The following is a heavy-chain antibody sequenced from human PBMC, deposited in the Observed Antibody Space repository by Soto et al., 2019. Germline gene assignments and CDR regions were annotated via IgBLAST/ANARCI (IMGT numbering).Heavy chain of an antibody. V-gene: IGHV1-18*01. J-gene: IGHJ4*02. Sequence: GASVKVSCKASGYTFTSYGIIWVRQAPGQGLEWMGWISAYNGNTNYNPSLKSRVTMSVDTSKNQISLKLSSVTAADTAVYYCARANRYSEYWGQGTLVTVSS. CDR3: ARANRYSEY. CDR2: ISAYNGNT. D-gene: IGHD1-20*01. CDR1: GYTFTSYG.